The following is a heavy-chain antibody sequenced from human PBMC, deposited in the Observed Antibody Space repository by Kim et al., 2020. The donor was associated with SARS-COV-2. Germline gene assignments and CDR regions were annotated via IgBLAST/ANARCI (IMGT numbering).Heavy chain of an antibody. CDR3: ARAPEDIVATDAFDI. CDR1: GFTFSSYA. Sequence: GGSLRLSCAASGFTFSSYAMHWVRQAPGKGLEWVAVISYDGSNKYYADSVKGRFTISRDNSKNTLYLQMNSLRAEDTAVYYCARAPEDIVATDAFDIWGQGTMVTVSS. CDR2: ISYDGSNK. V-gene: IGHV3-30-3*01. D-gene: IGHD5-12*01. J-gene: IGHJ3*02.